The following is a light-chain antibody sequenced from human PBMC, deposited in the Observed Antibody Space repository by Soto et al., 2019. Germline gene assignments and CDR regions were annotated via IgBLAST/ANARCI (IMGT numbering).Light chain of an antibody. V-gene: IGLV6-57*03. J-gene: IGLJ3*02. CDR2: EDN. CDR1: IGSIASNY. Sequence: NFMLTQPHSVSESPGKTVIISCTRSIGSIASNYVQWYQQRPGSAPTIVIYEDNQRPSGVPDLFSGSVDSSSNSASLTISGLKTEDEADYYCHSYESNNVVFGGGTKLTVL. CDR3: HSYESNNVV.